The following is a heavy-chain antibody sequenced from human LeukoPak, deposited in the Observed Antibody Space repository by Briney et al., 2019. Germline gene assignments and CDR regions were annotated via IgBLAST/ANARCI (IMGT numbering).Heavy chain of an antibody. CDR3: ARVSQTSAYYYTSGYYYHGY. D-gene: IGHD3-22*01. CDR1: GYTFSAYD. J-gene: IGHJ4*02. V-gene: IGHV1-8*01. Sequence: ASVKVSCKASGYTFSAYDINWVRQATGHGLEWMGWMNPNSCNTGFVQKFQGRVTMTRDTSINPAYMELSNLRSEDTAVYYCARVSQTSAYYYTSGYYYHGYWGQGTRVTVSS. CDR2: MNPNSCNT.